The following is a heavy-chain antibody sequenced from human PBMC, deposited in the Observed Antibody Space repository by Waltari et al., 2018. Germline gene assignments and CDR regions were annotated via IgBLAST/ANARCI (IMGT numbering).Heavy chain of an antibody. J-gene: IGHJ4*02. V-gene: IGHV1-2*02. CDR3: ARESYYDILTGYSDY. CDR1: GYTFTGYY. D-gene: IGHD3-9*01. Sequence: QVQLVQSGAEVTKHGASVKVSCKASGYTFTGYYMHWLRQAPGQGLEWMGWINPNSGGTNYAQKFQGRVTMTRDTSISTAYMELSRLRSDDTAVYYCARESYYDILTGYSDYWGQGTLVTVSS. CDR2: INPNSGGT.